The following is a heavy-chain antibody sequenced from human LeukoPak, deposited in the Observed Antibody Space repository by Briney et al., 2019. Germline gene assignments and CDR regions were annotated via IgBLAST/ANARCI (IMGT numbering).Heavy chain of an antibody. CDR2: MYYSGST. CDR1: GGSVSSYF. Sequence: SETLSLTCTVSGGSVSSYFWSWIRQPPGKGLEWIGYMYYSGSTNYNPSLKSRVTISIDTSKNQFSLHMSSVTAADTAVYYCARRRIGMDSSGWYASGDYYFDNWGQGTLVSVSS. V-gene: IGHV4-59*02. D-gene: IGHD6-19*01. J-gene: IGHJ4*02. CDR3: ARRRIGMDSSGWYASGDYYFDN.